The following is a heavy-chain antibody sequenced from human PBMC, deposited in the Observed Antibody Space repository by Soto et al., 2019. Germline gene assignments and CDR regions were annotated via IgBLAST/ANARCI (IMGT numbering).Heavy chain of an antibody. D-gene: IGHD3-16*01. CDR3: ASDPFFGAIGY. J-gene: IGHJ4*02. V-gene: IGHV3-7*01. CDR2: IKQDGSEK. Sequence: EVQLMESGGGLVQPGGSLRLSCAASGFNFGASWMAWVRQAPWKGLGWVADIKQDGSEKNYVDSVKGRVTISRDDAKKSLSRHMNSLSAEDTAVYYFASDPFFGAIGYWGLGTLVTVSS. CDR1: GFNFGASW.